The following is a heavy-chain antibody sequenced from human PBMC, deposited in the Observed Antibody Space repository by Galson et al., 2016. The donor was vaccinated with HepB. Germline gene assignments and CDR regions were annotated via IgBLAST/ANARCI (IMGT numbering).Heavy chain of an antibody. CDR1: GFTFSDRS. D-gene: IGHD5-12*01. V-gene: IGHV3-11*06. CDR2: ITPTSDYK. J-gene: IGHJ4*02. CDR3: ARDGGYSGFDFDY. Sequence: SLRLSCAASGFTFSDRSMNWIRQAPGKGLEWISYITPTSDYKKYADSVVGRFTISRDNSRNSVYLQMDYLRAEDTAVYYCARDGGYSGFDFDYWGQGTLVTVSS.